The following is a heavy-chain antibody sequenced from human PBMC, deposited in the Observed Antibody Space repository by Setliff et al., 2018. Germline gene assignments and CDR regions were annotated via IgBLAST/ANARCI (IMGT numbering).Heavy chain of an antibody. V-gene: IGHV1-18*01. J-gene: IGHJ4*02. CDR1: AKTFTAYY. CDR3: ARGGVAAAGKKGVFEH. D-gene: IGHD6-13*01. Sequence: GASVKVSCKASAKTFTAYYVHWVRQAPGQGFEWMGWISSYNDNTKSAQRFQDRVTMTTDTSTSTSYMELRSLRSDDTAVYYCARGGVAAAGKKGVFEHWGQGTLVTVSS. CDR2: ISSYNDNT.